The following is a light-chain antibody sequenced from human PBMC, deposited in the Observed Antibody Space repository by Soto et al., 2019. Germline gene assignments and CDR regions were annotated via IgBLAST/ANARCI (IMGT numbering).Light chain of an antibody. CDR1: SSDVGTYNY. CDR2: DVS. J-gene: IGLJ2*01. V-gene: IGLV2-14*01. CDR3: SSYTSSSTVI. Sequence: QYALTQPASVSGSPGQSITISCTGSSSDVGTYNYVSWYQQYPGKAPKLMIYDVSNRPSGISNRFSGSKSANTASLAISGLQAEDEADYYCSSYTSSSTVIFGGGTKLTVL.